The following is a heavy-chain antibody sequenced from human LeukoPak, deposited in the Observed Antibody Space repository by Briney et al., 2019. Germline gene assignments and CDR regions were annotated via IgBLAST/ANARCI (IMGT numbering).Heavy chain of an antibody. CDR3: ARGAQRHAFDI. D-gene: IGHD5-24*01. CDR2: ISYDGSNK. CDR1: GFTFSSYA. Sequence: GGSLRLSCAASGFTFSSYAMHWVRQAPGKGLEWVAVISYDGSNKYYADSVKGRFTISRDNSKNTLYLQMNSLRAEDTAVYYCARGAQRHAFDIWGQGTMVTVPS. V-gene: IGHV3-30-3*01. J-gene: IGHJ3*02.